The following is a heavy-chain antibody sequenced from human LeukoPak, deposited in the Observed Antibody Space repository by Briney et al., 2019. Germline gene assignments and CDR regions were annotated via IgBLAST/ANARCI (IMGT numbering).Heavy chain of an antibody. CDR2: INWNTNSI. J-gene: IGHJ3*02. D-gene: IGHD6-13*01. Sequence: GRSLRLSCAASGFTFDDYAMPWVRHAPGKGLEWVSGINWNTNSIKYADSVKGRLTISRDNAKNSLYLQMNSLRAEDTALYYCAKGSSGWSTDAFDIWGQGTMVTVSS. CDR1: GFTFDDYA. V-gene: IGHV3-9*01. CDR3: AKGSSGWSTDAFDI.